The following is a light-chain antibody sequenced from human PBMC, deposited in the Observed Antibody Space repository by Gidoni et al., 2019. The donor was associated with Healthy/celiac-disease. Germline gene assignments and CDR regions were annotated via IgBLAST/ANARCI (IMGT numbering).Light chain of an antibody. Sequence: SSELTRDPAVSVALGQTVRITCQGDSLRSYYASWYQQKPGQAPVLVIYGKNNRPSGIPDLFSGSSSGNTASLTITGAQAEDEADYYCNSRDSSGNHLEVFGGGTKLTVL. CDR1: SLRSYY. CDR2: GKN. V-gene: IGLV3-19*01. CDR3: NSRDSSGNHLEV. J-gene: IGLJ2*01.